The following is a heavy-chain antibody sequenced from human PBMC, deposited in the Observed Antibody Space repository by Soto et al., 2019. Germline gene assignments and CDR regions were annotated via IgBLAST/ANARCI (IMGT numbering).Heavy chain of an antibody. CDR2: ISGSGGST. J-gene: IGHJ4*02. CDR1: GFTFSNYA. CDR3: AKDQGSSWYEIDY. D-gene: IGHD6-13*01. Sequence: PVGSLRLSCAASGFTFSNYAVTCVRQAPGKGLEWVSTISGSGGSTYYADSVKGRFTISRDNSKNTLYLQMNSLRAEDTAVYYCAKDQGSSWYEIDYWGQGTLVTVSS. V-gene: IGHV3-23*01.